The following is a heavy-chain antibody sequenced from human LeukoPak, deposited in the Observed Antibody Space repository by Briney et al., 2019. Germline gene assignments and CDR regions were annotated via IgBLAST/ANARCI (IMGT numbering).Heavy chain of an antibody. CDR3: VRGRGYSSSPL. D-gene: IGHD6-13*01. CDR1: GGSISSSSYY. CDR2: IYYSGST. Sequence: SETLSLTCTVSGGSISSSSYYWGWIRQPPGKGLEWIGSIYYSGSTYYNPSLKSRVTILVDASRNQFSLKLTSVTAADTAVYYRVRGRGYSSSPLWGRGTLVTVSS. J-gene: IGHJ4*02. V-gene: IGHV4-39*07.